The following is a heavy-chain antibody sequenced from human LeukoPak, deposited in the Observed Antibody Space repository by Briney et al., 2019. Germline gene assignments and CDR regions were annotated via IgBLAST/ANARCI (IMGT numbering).Heavy chain of an antibody. V-gene: IGHV4-59*01. CDR3: ARGESGNHAGFFDI. D-gene: IGHD1-14*01. CDR2: IYYSGST. Sequence: SETLSLTCTVSGGSITNYYWTWIRQPPGKELEWIGFIYYSGSTNYSPSLKSRVTISVDTSKNQFSLKLSSVTAADTAVYYCARGESGNHAGFFDIWGQGTMVAVSS. CDR1: GGSITNYY. J-gene: IGHJ3*02.